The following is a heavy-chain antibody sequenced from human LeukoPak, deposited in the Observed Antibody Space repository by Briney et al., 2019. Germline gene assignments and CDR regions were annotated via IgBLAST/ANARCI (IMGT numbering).Heavy chain of an antibody. D-gene: IGHD5-18*01. J-gene: IGHJ4*02. CDR2: ISAYSGNT. CDR1: GYTFTSYS. V-gene: IGHV1-18*01. CDR3: ARESNFLGYSYGH. Sequence: ASVKVSCKASGYTFTSYSISWVRQAPGQGLECMGWISAYSGNTNYAQKFQGRVTMTTDTSTSTAYMELRSLRSDDTAVYFCARESNFLGYSYGHWGQGTLVTVSS.